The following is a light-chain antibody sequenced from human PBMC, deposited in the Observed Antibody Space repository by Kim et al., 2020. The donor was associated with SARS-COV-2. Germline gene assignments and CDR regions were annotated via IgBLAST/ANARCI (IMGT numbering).Light chain of an antibody. CDR1: QSLLHSNGTTY. CDR3: MQSTQFPRT. CDR2: QVS. J-gene: IGKJ1*01. Sequence: PVSNSCRSSQSLLHSNGTTYLSWLHQRPGQPPRLLIYQVSNRFSGVPDRFSGSGAGTDFTLKINRVEAEDVGIYYCMQSTQFPRTFGQGTKVDIK. V-gene: IGKV2-24*01.